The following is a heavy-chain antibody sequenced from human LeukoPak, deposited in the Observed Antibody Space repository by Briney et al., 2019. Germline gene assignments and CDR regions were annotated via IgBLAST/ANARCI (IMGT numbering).Heavy chain of an antibody. Sequence: KPSETLSLTCAVSGGAVSGGSISSNNWWSWVRQPPGKGLEWIGEAYQSGTTKYNPSLESRVTVSLDKSKNRFSLNLNSVTATDTAVYYCATFPKYSSGWSSFDYWGQGILVTVSS. J-gene: IGHJ4*02. D-gene: IGHD6-19*01. CDR2: AYQSGTT. CDR1: GGSISSNNW. V-gene: IGHV4/OR15-8*02. CDR3: ATFPKYSSGWSSFDY.